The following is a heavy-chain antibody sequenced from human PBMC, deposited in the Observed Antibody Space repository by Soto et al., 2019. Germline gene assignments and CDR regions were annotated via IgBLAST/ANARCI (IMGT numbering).Heavy chain of an antibody. CDR1: EGSISIYY. V-gene: IGHV4-4*07. Sequence: SETLCLTCTFSEGSISIYYLVWIRQPAGKGLEWIGRIYTSGSTNYNPSLKSRVTMSVDTSKNQFSLKLSSVTAADTAVYYCARGDCSGGSCYPNWFDPWGQGTLVTVSS. CDR2: IYTSGST. CDR3: ARGDCSGGSCYPNWFDP. D-gene: IGHD2-15*01. J-gene: IGHJ5*02.